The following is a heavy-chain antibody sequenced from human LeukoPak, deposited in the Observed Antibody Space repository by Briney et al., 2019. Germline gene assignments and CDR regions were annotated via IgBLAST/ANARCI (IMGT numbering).Heavy chain of an antibody. V-gene: IGHV4-61*02. CDR2: IYTSGRT. J-gene: IGHJ6*03. Sequence: SQTLSLTCTVSGGSISSASYYWSWIRQPAGKGLEWIGRIYTSGRTIYNPSLKSRVTMSVDTSKNQFSLKLSSVTAADTAVYYCARDYSSSWKMDYYMDVWGKGTTVTVSS. CDR1: GGSISSASYY. D-gene: IGHD6-13*01. CDR3: ARDYSSSWKMDYYMDV.